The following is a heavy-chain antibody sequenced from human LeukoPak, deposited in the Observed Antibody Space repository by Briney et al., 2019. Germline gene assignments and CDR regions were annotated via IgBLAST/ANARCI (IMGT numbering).Heavy chain of an antibody. CDR2: ISGSGGGT. J-gene: IGHJ5*02. CDR1: GFTFSSYA. D-gene: IGHD3-22*01. Sequence: GGSLRLSCAASGFTFSSYAMSWVRQAPGKGLEWVSAISGSGGGTYYADSVKGRFTISRDNSKNTLYLQMNSLRAEDTAVYYCAKDADADYYDSSGYEAGNWFDPWGQGTLVTVSS. CDR3: AKDADADYYDSSGYEAGNWFDP. V-gene: IGHV3-23*01.